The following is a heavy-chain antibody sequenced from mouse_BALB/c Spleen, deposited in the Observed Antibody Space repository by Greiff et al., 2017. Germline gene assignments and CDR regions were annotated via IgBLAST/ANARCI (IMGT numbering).Heavy chain of an antibody. V-gene: IGHV1-7*01. CDR2: INPSTGYT. CDR3: ASHYGSSDEGCAY. J-gene: IGHJ3*01. D-gene: IGHD1-1*01. CDR1: GYTFTSYW. Sequence: VQLQQSGAELAKPGASVKMSCKASGYTFTSYWMHWVKQRPGQGLEWIGYINPSTGYTEYNQKFKDKATLTADKSSSTAYMQLSSLTYEDSAVYYCASHYGSSDEGCAYWGQGSLVTVS.